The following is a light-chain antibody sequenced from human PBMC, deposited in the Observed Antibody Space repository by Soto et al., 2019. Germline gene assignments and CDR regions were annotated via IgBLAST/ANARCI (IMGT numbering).Light chain of an antibody. V-gene: IGKV3-20*01. CDR2: GAS. CDR1: QSVSSSY. CDR3: QQYYSYGLT. Sequence: EIVLTQSPGTLSLSPGERATLSCRASQSVSSSYLAWYQQKPGQAPRLLIYGASSRATGIPDRFSGSGSGTDFTLTISCLQSEDFATYYCQQYYSYGLTFGGGTKVEIK. J-gene: IGKJ4*01.